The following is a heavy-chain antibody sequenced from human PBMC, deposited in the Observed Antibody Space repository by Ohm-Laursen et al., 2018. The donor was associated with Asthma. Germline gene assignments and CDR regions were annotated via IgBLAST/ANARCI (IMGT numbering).Heavy chain of an antibody. CDR2: MSSNGGA. J-gene: IGHJ5*02. Sequence: SETLSLTCTVFNGSVRGHYWTWVRQPPGRELEWIAYMSSNGGANYSPSLRSRVTLSTDTSTNQVSLRLGSVTAADTAVYFCARLDWAQSMFDAWGQGSLVTVSS. V-gene: IGHV4-59*02. D-gene: IGHD3-9*01. CDR1: NGSVRGHY. CDR3: ARLDWAQSMFDA.